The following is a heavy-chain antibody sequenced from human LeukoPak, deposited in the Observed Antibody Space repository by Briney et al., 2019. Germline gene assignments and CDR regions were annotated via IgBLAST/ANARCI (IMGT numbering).Heavy chain of an antibody. CDR2: IYYSGST. D-gene: IGHD6-6*01. Sequence: WVRQAPGKGLEWIGSIYYSGSTYYNPSLKSRVTISVDTSKNQFSLKLSSVTAADTAVYYCARHVGPLYSSSSNWFDPWGQGTLVTVSS. V-gene: IGHV4-39*01. CDR3: ARHVGPLYSSSSNWFDP. J-gene: IGHJ5*02.